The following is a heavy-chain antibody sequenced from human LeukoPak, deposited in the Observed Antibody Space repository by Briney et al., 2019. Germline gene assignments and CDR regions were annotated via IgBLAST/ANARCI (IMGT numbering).Heavy chain of an antibody. J-gene: IGHJ4*02. Sequence: ASVKVSCKASGYIFTNYGISWVRQAPGQGLEWMGWISAYNGNTNYAQKLQGRVTMTTDTSTSTVHMELSGLRSEDTAVYYCARDQEGFDYWGQGTLVTVSS. CDR2: ISAYNGNT. CDR3: ARDQEGFDY. CDR1: GYIFTNYG. V-gene: IGHV1-18*01.